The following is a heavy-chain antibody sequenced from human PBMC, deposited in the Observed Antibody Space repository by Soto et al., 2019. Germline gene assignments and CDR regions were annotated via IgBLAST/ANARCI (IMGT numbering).Heavy chain of an antibody. D-gene: IGHD3-10*01. CDR1: GFTFSDYY. CDR2: ISASGTYI. V-gene: IGHV3-11*05. Sequence: QVQLVESGGGVVKPGGSLRLSCGASGFTFSDYYMSWIRQAPGKGLEWVSYISASGTYINYADSVKGRFTISRDNTKNSVYLQMNSLGAEDTAVYYCATRGSYDYGSGYPFDCWGQGSLVTVSS. CDR3: ATRGSYDYGSGYPFDC. J-gene: IGHJ4*02.